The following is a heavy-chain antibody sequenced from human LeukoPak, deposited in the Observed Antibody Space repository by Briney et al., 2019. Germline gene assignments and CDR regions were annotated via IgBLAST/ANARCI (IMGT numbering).Heavy chain of an antibody. CDR3: ARDRSSVRGWDY. CDR2: IYSGGST. J-gene: IGHJ4*02. D-gene: IGHD3-10*01. V-gene: IGHV3-66*01. CDR1: GFTVSGNY. Sequence: GGSLRLSCAASGFTVSGNYMSWVRQAPGKGLEWVSVIYSGGSTYYADSVKGRFTTSRDNSKNTLYLQMNSLRAEDTAVYYCARDRSSVRGWDYWGQGTLVTVSS.